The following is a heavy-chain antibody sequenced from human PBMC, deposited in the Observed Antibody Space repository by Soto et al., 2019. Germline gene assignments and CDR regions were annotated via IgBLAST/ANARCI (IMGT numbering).Heavy chain of an antibody. CDR1: GFTFSSYA. V-gene: IGHV3-30*18. D-gene: IGHD2-2*01. CDR2: ISYDGSNK. J-gene: IGHJ6*02. CDR3: AKDPGPAAMPALGHYYYYGMDV. Sequence: PGGSLRLSCAASGFTFSSYAMNWVRQAPGKGLEWVAVISYDGSNKYYADYVKGRLTISRDNSKNTLYLQMNSLRAEDTAVYYCAKDPGPAAMPALGHYYYYGMDVWGQGTTVT.